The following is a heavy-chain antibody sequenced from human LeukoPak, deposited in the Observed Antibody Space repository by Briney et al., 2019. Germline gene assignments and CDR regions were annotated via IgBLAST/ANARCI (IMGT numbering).Heavy chain of an antibody. V-gene: IGHV3-30*02. D-gene: IGHD2-2*01. CDR2: IRYDGSNK. CDR1: GFTFSSYG. J-gene: IGHJ4*02. Sequence: TGGSLRLSCAASGFTFSSYGMHWVRQAPGKGLEWVAFIRYDGSNKYYADSVKGRFTISRDNSKNTLYLQMNSLRAEDTAVYYCAKDLQYLLLMGEIDYWGQGTLVTVSS. CDR3: AKDLQYLLLMGEIDY.